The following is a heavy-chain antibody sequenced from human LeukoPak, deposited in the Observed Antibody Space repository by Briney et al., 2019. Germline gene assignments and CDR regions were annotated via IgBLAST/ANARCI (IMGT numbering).Heavy chain of an antibody. CDR2: INPSGGST. J-gene: IGHJ4*02. D-gene: IGHD6-19*01. Sequence: EASVKVSCKASGYTFTSYYMHWVRQAPGQGLEWMEIINPSGGSTSYAQKFQGRVTMTRDTSTSTVYMELSSLRSEDTAVYYCAREETTIAVAGTGFDYWGQGTLVTVSS. CDR3: AREETTIAVAGTGFDY. CDR1: GYTFTSYY. V-gene: IGHV1-46*01.